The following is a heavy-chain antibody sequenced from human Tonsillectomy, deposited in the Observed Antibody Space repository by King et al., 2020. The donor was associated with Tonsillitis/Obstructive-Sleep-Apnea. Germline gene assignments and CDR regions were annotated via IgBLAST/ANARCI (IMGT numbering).Heavy chain of an antibody. CDR1: GFTFSDYY. V-gene: IGHV3-11*01. J-gene: IGHJ6*03. D-gene: IGHD2-2*01. Sequence: VQLVESGGGLVKPGGSLRLSCAASGFTFSDYYMSWIRQAPGKGLEWVSAISRSGNTIDYADSVKGRFTISRDNAKNSLYLQMNSLRAEDTAVYYCAREMGGVVVPTYFCMDVWGKGTTVTVSS. CDR3: AREMGGVVVPTYFCMDV. CDR2: ISRSGNTI.